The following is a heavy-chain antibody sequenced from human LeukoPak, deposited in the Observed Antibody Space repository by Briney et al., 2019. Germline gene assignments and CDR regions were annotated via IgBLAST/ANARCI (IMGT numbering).Heavy chain of an antibody. CDR2: ISSSSSSI. D-gene: IGHD5-18*01. CDR3: ARGYSYGYNWFDP. V-gene: IGHV3-21*01. J-gene: IGHJ5*02. CDR1: GFTLRSFN. Sequence: PGGAPRLSCAASGFTLRSFNMNSGRQAPGKGLEWGSSISSSSSSIYYADSVKGRFTISRDNAKNSLYLQMNSLRAEDTAVYYCARGYSYGYNWFDPWGQGTLVTVPS.